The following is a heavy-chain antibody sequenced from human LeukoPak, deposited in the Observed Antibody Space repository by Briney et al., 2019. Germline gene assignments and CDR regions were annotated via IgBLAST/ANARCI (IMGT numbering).Heavy chain of an antibody. CDR3: ARDISRYYYGSGSFTLCFDP. Sequence: ASVNVSCKASGYTLTSYGVSWVRKAPGQVLERMVWIRPYNGNTNYAQKLQGRVTMTTDTSTSTGYMVLRSLTGDDTGVYYCARDISRYYYGSGSFTLCFDPWGQGTLVTVSS. CDR1: GYTLTSYG. CDR2: IRPYNGNT. V-gene: IGHV1-18*01. J-gene: IGHJ5*02. D-gene: IGHD3-10*01.